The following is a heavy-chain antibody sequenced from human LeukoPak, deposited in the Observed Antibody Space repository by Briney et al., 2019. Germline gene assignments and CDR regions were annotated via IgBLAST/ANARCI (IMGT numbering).Heavy chain of an antibody. CDR1: GGTFSSYA. V-gene: IGHV1-69*05. CDR3: ATLYVVRQHTPYYYYMDV. J-gene: IGHJ6*03. CDR2: IIPIFGTA. Sequence: ASVKVSCKTSGGTFSSYAISWVRQAPGQGLEWMGGIIPIFGTANYAQKFQGRVTITTDESTSTAYMELSSLRSEDTAVYYCATLYVVRQHTPYYYYMDVWGKGTTVTVSS. D-gene: IGHD6-6*01.